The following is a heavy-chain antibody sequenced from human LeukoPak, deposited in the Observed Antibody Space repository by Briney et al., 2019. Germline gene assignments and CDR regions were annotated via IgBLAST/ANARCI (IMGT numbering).Heavy chain of an antibody. V-gene: IGHV1-18*01. D-gene: IGHD1-26*01. CDR3: ASAYSGSYYSDYYYYMDV. CDR2: YNGNT. Sequence: YNGNTNYAQKLQGRVTMTTDTSTSTAYMELRSLRSDDTAVYYCASAYSGSYYSDYYYYMDVWGKGTTVTVSS. J-gene: IGHJ6*03.